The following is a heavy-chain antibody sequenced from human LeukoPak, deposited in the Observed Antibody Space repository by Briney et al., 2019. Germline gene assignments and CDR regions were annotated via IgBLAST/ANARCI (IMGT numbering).Heavy chain of an antibody. CDR2: INTNTGNP. CDR3: ARGNYDSSGYFYYFDY. J-gene: IGHJ4*02. D-gene: IGHD3-22*01. Sequence: ASVKVSCKASGYTFTSYAMNWVRQAPGQGLEWMGWINTNTGNPTYARGFTGRFVFSLDTSVSTAYLQISSLKAEDTAVYYCARGNYDSSGYFYYFDYWGQGTLVTVSS. V-gene: IGHV7-4-1*02. CDR1: GYTFTSYA.